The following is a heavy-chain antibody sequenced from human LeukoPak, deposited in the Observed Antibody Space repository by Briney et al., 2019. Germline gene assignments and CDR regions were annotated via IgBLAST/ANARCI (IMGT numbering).Heavy chain of an antibody. CDR2: INPNSGGT. J-gene: IGHJ3*02. D-gene: IGHD2-21*02. Sequence: ASVKVSCKASGSTFTDYYMHWVRQAPGQGLEWMGWINPNSGGTNYAQKFQGRVTMTRDTSISTAYMELSRLRSDDTAVYYCATNWGYCGGDCYPNDAFDIWGQGTMVTVSS. V-gene: IGHV1-2*02. CDR1: GSTFTDYY. CDR3: ATNWGYCGGDCYPNDAFDI.